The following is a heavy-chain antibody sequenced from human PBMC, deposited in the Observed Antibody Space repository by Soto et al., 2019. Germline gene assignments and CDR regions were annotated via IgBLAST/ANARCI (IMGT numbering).Heavy chain of an antibody. J-gene: IGHJ4*02. CDR2: INDDRSIT. CDR1: GFTFSSYW. Sequence: EVHLVESGAGLVQPGVSLRLSCAASGFTFSSYWMHWVRQAPGKGLVWVARINDDRSITNYADSVTGRCTISRANGKNALYLELNSLRAEDTAVYYCGRVPAAAAVIGTDHWGQGILVTVSS. V-gene: IGHV3-74*01. CDR3: GRVPAAAAVIGTDH. D-gene: IGHD6-13*01.